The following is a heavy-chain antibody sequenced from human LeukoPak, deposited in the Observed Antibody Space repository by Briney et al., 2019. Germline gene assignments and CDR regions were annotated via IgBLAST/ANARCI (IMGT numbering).Heavy chain of an antibody. J-gene: IGHJ4*02. CDR3: AGGAGYSYGPPFDY. D-gene: IGHD5-18*01. V-gene: IGHV3-21*01. CDR1: GFTFSSYS. CDR2: ISSSSSYI. Sequence: GGSLRLSCAASGFTFSSYSMNWVRQAPGKGLEWVSSISSSSSYIYYADSVKGRFTISRDNAKNSLYLQMNSLRAEDTAVYYCAGGAGYSYGPPFDYWGQGTLVTVSS.